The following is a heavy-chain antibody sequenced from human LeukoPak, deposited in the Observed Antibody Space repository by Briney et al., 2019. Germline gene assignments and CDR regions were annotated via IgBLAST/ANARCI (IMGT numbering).Heavy chain of an antibody. CDR2: ICQSGST. CDR3: VRQDYLDSSGYHSYFDY. CDR1: GYSMRIGYY. Sequence: SETLSLPCSVSGYSMRIGYYWGWIRQPPGTGLEWIGIICQSGSTFYNPSLKSRVTISVDTAKNLFSVKLTSVTAADTAVYYCVRQDYLDSSGYHSYFDYWGQGPLVTVPS. J-gene: IGHJ4*02. D-gene: IGHD3-22*01. V-gene: IGHV4-38-2*01.